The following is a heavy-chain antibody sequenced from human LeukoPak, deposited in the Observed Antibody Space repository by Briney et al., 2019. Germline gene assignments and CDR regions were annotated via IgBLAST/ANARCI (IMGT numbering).Heavy chain of an antibody. V-gene: IGHV3-48*03. CDR3: AREGSGGWSPYYFDY. CDR2: ISSTGTSM. D-gene: IGHD2-15*01. CDR1: GFTFSNYE. Sequence: GGSLRLSCAASGFTFSNYEMNWVRQAPGKGLEWVSYISSTGTSMYYADSVRGRFTISRDNAKNSLYLQMNSLRAEDTAVYYCAREGSGGWSPYYFDYWGQGTLVTVSS. J-gene: IGHJ4*02.